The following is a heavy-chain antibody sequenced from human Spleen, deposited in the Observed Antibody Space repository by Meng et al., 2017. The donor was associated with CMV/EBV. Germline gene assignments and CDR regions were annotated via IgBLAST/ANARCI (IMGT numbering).Heavy chain of an antibody. J-gene: IGHJ3*01. CDR2: MYSGGDS. Sequence: GESLKISCAASGFTFSSYEMNWVRQAPGKGLEWVSVMYSGGDSHYSDSVKGRFTISRDNSKNTLNLQMNSLRSEDTALYYCTRDHISSDAFDVWGPGTTVTVSS. V-gene: IGHV3-66*02. D-gene: IGHD6-6*01. CDR3: TRDHISSDAFDV. CDR1: GFTFSSYE.